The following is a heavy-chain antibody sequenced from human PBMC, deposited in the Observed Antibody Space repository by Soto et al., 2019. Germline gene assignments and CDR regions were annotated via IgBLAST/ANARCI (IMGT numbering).Heavy chain of an antibody. V-gene: IGHV3-30*18. CDR2: ISYDGSNK. J-gene: IGHJ5*02. CDR3: AKAYYDGWFDP. Sequence: GGSLRLSCAASGFTFSSYGMHWVRQAPGKGLEWVAVISYDGSNKYYADSVKGRFTISRDNSKNTLYLQMNSLRAEDTAVYYCAKAYYDGWFDPWGQGTLVTVSS. CDR1: GFTFSSYG. D-gene: IGHD3-22*01.